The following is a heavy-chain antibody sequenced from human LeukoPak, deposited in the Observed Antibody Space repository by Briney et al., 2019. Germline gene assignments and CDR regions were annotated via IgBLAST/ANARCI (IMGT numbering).Heavy chain of an antibody. J-gene: IGHJ4*02. CDR3: ARLYYQLLPYFDY. CDR1: AFRFNDYY. V-gene: IGHV3-11*04. Sequence: PGGSLRLSCAASAFRFNDYYMSWIRQAPGKGLEWIGYISSSHSTIYYADSMKGRFTISRDNAENTLYLQMINLRAEDTAVYYCARLYYQLLPYFDYWGQGTLVTVAS. D-gene: IGHD3-10*01. CDR2: ISSSHSTI.